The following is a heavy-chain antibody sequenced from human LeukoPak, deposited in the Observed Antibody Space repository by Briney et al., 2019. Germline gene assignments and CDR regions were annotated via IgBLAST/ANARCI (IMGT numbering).Heavy chain of an antibody. CDR3: ARVFVYYDSSGYYD. CDR1: GYSISSGYY. CDR2: IYHSGST. V-gene: IGHV4-38-2*02. Sequence: KASETLSLTCTVSGYSISSGYYWGWIRQPPGKGLEWIGSIYHSGSTYYNPSLKSRVTISVDTSKNQFSLKLSSVTAADTAVYYCARVFVYYDSSGYYDWGQGTLVTVSS. J-gene: IGHJ4*02. D-gene: IGHD3-22*01.